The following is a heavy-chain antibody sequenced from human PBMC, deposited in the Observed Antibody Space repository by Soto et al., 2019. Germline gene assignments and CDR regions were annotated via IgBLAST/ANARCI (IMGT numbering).Heavy chain of an antibody. CDR1: GGSISSSSYY. CDR2: IYYSGST. D-gene: IGHD6-13*01. J-gene: IGHJ6*02. Sequence: SETLSLTCTVSGGSISSSSYYWGWIRQPPGKGLEWIGSIYYSGSTYYNPSPQSRVTISVDTSKNQFSLKLSSVTAADTAVYYCARHTYGRIAAAGLTADYGMDVWGQGTTVTVSS. V-gene: IGHV4-39*01. CDR3: ARHTYGRIAAAGLTADYGMDV.